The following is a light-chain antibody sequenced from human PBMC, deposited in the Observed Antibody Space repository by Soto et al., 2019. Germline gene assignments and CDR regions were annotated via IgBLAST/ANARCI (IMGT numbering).Light chain of an antibody. CDR3: SSHSASSTPVV. CDR2: DVS. CDR1: SSDVGGDKY. V-gene: IGLV2-14*03. J-gene: IGLJ3*02. Sequence: QSALTQPASVSGSPGQSISISCTGTSSDVGGDKYVSWYQQHPGKAPKLMIYDVSDRPSGISSRFSGSQSGNTASLTISGLQAEDEADYYCSSHSASSTPVVFDGGTKLTVL.